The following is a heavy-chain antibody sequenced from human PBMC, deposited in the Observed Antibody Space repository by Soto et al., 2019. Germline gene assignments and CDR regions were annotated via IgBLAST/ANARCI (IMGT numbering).Heavy chain of an antibody. V-gene: IGHV1-8*01. CDR2: MNPNSGNT. CDR1: GYTFTSYD. Sequence: GASVKVSCKASGYTFTSYDINWVRQATGQGLEWMGWMNPNSGNTGYAQKFQGRVTITADESTSTAYMELSSLRSEDTAVYYCARGGDIDYWGQGTLVTVSS. J-gene: IGHJ4*02. D-gene: IGHD2-21*01. CDR3: ARGGDIDY.